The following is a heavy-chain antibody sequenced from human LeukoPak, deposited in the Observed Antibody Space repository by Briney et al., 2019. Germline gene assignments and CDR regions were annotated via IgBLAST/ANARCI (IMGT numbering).Heavy chain of an antibody. CDR2: IYYSGST. V-gene: IGHV4-59*01. CDR1: GGSISSYY. D-gene: IGHD6-19*01. Sequence: PSETLSLTCTVSGGSISSYYWSWIRQPPGKGLEWIGYIYYSGSTNYNPSLKSRVTISVDTSKNQFSLKLSSVTAADTAVYYCARRPSPYSSGWYRFGDAFDIWGQGTMVTVSS. CDR3: ARRPSPYSSGWYRFGDAFDI. J-gene: IGHJ3*02.